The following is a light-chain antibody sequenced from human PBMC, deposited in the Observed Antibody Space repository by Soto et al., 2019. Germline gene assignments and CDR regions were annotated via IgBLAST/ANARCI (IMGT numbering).Light chain of an antibody. J-gene: IGLJ1*01. CDR3: CSYAVSYTLYV. CDR1: SSDVGGYNY. V-gene: IGLV2-11*01. Sequence: QSVLTQPRSVSGSPGQSVTISCTGTSSDVGGYNYVSWYQQHPGKAPKLMIYDVDKRPSGVPDRFSGSKSGNTASLTISGLQAEDEADYHCCSYAVSYTLYVSGTGTKVTVL. CDR2: DVD.